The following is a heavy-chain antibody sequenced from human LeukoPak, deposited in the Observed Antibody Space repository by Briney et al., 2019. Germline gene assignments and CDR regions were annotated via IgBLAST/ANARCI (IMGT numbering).Heavy chain of an antibody. CDR3: AKDLGLSIHWGRVY. V-gene: IGHV3-23*01. Sequence: GGSLRLSCAASGFTFSSYAMSWVRQAPGKGLEWVSAISGSGGSTYYADSVKGRFTISRDNSKNTLYLQMNSLRAEDTAVYYCAKDLGLSIHWGRVYWGQGTLVTVSS. CDR1: GFTFSSYA. D-gene: IGHD3-16*01. CDR2: ISGSGGST. J-gene: IGHJ4*02.